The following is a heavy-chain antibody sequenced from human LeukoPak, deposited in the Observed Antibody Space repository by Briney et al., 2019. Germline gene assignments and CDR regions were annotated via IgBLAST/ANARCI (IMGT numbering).Heavy chain of an antibody. D-gene: IGHD3-10*01. CDR2: ISGSGGST. J-gene: IGHJ4*02. CDR1: GFTFSSYA. V-gene: IGHV3-23*01. CDR3: AKRVLLWFGFDY. Sequence: PGGSLRLSCAASGFTFSSYAMSWVHQAPGKGLEWVSAISGSGGSTYYADSVKGRFTISRDNSKNTLYLQMNSLRAEDTAVYYCAKRVLLWFGFDYWGQGTLVTVSS.